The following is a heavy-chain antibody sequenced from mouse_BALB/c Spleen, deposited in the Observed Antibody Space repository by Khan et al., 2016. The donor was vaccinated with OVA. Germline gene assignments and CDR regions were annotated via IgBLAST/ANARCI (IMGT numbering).Heavy chain of an antibody. CDR3: ARHGSTAWFAY. CDR2: IDPFNGGS. J-gene: IGHJ3*01. Sequence: VQLQQPGPELMKPGASVKISCKSSGYSFTSYYIHWVKQSHGKTLEWIGYIDPFNGGSTYNQKFKGKATLTVDKSSSTAYMYLSSLTSEDSAVYYWARHGSTAWFAYWGQGTLVTVSA. D-gene: IGHD1-1*01. CDR1: GYSFTSYY. V-gene: IGHV1-31*01.